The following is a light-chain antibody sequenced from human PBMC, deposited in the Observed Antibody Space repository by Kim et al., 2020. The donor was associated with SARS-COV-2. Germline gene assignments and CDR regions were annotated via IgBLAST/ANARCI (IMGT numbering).Light chain of an antibody. CDR2: RNN. Sequence: GQSVTISCSGSRSNIGSNYVYWYQQLPGTAPKLLIYRNNQRPSGVPDRFSGSKSGTSASLAISGLRSEDEADYYCAAWDDSLSAVVFGGGTQLTVL. J-gene: IGLJ2*01. CDR3: AAWDDSLSAVV. CDR1: RSNIGSNY. V-gene: IGLV1-47*01.